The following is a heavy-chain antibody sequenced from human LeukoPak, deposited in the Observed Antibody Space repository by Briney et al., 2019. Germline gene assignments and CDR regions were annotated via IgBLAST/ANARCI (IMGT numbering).Heavy chain of an antibody. D-gene: IGHD5-12*01. J-gene: IGHJ6*02. CDR2: ISGDGSST. CDR3: ARDCVYRNVYYGLDV. Sequence: GGSLRLSCAASGFTFTSYWMNWLRQVPGKGLVWVSRISGDGSSTTYAVSVKGRFTISRANAKYTLYLQMHSLSAEDTAVYYCARDCVYRNVYYGLDVWGQGRTVTVSS. CDR1: GFTFTSYW. V-gene: IGHV3-74*01.